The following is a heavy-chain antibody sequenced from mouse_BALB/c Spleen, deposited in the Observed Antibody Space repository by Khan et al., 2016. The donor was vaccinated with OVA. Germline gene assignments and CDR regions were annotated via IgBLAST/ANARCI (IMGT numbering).Heavy chain of an antibody. D-gene: IGHD2-1*01. J-gene: IGHJ4*01. CDR1: GYTFTTYT. Sequence: QVQLKQSGAELARPGASVTMSCKASGYTFTTYTMHWVKQRPGQGLEWIGYINPSSGYSNYNQKFKDKATLTADRSSSTAYMQLTSLTSEDSAVYYCTRNYGNYAAMDYWGQGTSVTVSS. V-gene: IGHV1-4*01. CDR2: INPSSGYS. CDR3: TRNYGNYAAMDY.